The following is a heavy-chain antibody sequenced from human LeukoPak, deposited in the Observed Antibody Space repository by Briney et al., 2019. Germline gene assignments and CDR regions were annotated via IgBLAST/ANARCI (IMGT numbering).Heavy chain of an antibody. CDR2: IKSDGGST. D-gene: IGHD4/OR15-4a*01. V-gene: IGHV3-74*01. Sequence: PGGSLKLSCAASGFSFSSHWMHWVRQVPGEGLVWVSRIKSDGGSTNYAEPVKGRFTISRDNAKNTLFLQMNSLRAEDTAVYYCARGPLSANYYVGDSWGQGTLVTVSS. CDR3: ARGPLSANYYVGDS. J-gene: IGHJ4*02. CDR1: GFSFSSHW.